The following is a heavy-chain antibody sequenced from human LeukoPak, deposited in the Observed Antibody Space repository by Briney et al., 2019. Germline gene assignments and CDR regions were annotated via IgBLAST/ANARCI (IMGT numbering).Heavy chain of an antibody. CDR2: IGHDGDDK. J-gene: IGHJ4*02. CDR1: GLTFSSYG. D-gene: IGHD6-19*01. CDR3: ARDEAVAGYFDY. V-gene: IGHV3-33*08. Sequence: PGGSLRLSCAASGLTFSSYGMHWVRQAPGKGLEWVAVIGHDGDDKHYADSVRGRFTISRDNSKNTLYLQMNSLRAEDTAVYYCARDEAVAGYFDYWGQGTLVTVSS.